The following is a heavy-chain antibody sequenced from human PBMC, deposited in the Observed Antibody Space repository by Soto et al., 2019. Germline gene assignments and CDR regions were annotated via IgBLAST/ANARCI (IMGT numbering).Heavy chain of an antibody. J-gene: IGHJ3*02. CDR1: GYTFTSDD. Sequence: ASVKVSCKASGYTFTSDDINWVRQATGQGLEWMGWMNPNSGNTGYAQKFQGRVTMTRTTSISTAYMELSSLRSEDTAVYYCARGWNYVAFDIWGQGTMVTVSS. CDR2: MNPNSGNT. CDR3: ARGWNYVAFDI. D-gene: IGHD1-7*01. V-gene: IGHV1-8*01.